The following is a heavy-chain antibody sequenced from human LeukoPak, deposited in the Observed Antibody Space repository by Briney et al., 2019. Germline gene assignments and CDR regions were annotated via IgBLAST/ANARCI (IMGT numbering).Heavy chain of an antibody. CDR2: IYYSGST. V-gene: IGHV4-31*03. CDR1: GGSISSGGYY. Sequence: SETLSLTCTVSGGSISSGGYYWSWTRRHPGKGVEWIGYIYYSGSTYYNPSLKSRVTISVDTSKNQFSLKLSSVTAADTAVYYCARGGIAAAGTGWFDPWGQGTLVTVSS. J-gene: IGHJ5*02. CDR3: ARGGIAAAGTGWFDP. D-gene: IGHD6-13*01.